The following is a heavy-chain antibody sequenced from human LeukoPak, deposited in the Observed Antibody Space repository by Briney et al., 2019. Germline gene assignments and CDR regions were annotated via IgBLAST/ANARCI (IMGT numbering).Heavy chain of an antibody. CDR1: GFTVSSNY. Sequence: QPGGSLRLACAASGFTVSSNYMSWGRQAPGRGLEWVSLIYSGGTTYYADSVKGRFTISRDNSKNTLYLQMNSLRAEDTAVYYCAREAQMTTLKGGNWFDPWGQGNLFTVSS. CDR2: IYSGGTT. D-gene: IGHD5-24*01. J-gene: IGHJ5*02. CDR3: AREAQMTTLKGGNWFDP. V-gene: IGHV3-53*01.